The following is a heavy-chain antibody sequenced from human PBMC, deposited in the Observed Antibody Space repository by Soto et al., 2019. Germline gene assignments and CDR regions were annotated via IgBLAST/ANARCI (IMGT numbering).Heavy chain of an antibody. Sequence: QVQLVQSGAEVKKPGASVKVSCKASGYTFTGYYMHWVRQAPGQGLEWMGWINPNSGGTNYAQKFQGQVPMTRNTSISTAYMELSRLRSDDTAVYYCARGTIVLTAFPTPRGYSYGSIPPDYWGQGTLVTVSS. CDR3: ARGTIVLTAFPTPRGYSYGSIPPDY. CDR2: INPNSGGT. V-gene: IGHV1-2*02. J-gene: IGHJ4*02. D-gene: IGHD5-18*01. CDR1: GYTFTGYY.